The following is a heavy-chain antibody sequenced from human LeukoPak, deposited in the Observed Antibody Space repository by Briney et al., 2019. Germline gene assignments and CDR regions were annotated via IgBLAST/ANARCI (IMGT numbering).Heavy chain of an antibody. D-gene: IGHD3-3*01. CDR1: GGSISSYY. V-gene: IGHV4-59*12. Sequence: SETLSLTCTVSGGSISSYYWSWIRQPPGKGLEWIGYIYYSGSTNYNPSLKSRVTISVDTSKNQFSLKLSSVTAADTAVYYCARERRGFGVVIREDYYYMDVWGKGTTVTVSS. CDR3: ARERRGFGVVIREDYYYMDV. CDR2: IYYSGST. J-gene: IGHJ6*03.